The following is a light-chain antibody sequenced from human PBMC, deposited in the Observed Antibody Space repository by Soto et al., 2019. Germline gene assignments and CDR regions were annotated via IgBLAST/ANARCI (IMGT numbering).Light chain of an antibody. CDR1: QSVSSSY. Sequence: EIVLTQSPGTLSLSPGERATLSCRAGQSVSSSYLAWYQQKPGQAPRLLIYGASSRATGIPDRFSGSGSGTDFTLTISRLEPEDFAVYYCQQYGSSPKTFGQGTKVEI. J-gene: IGKJ1*01. CDR3: QQYGSSPKT. CDR2: GAS. V-gene: IGKV3-20*01.